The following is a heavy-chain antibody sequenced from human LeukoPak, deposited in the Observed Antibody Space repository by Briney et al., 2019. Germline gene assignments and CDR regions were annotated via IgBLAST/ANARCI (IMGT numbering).Heavy chain of an antibody. Sequence: SETLSLTCAVFGVSFSGYYWSWIRQPPGKGLEWIGEINHSGSTNYNPSLKSRVTISVDTSKKQFSLKLTSVTAADTAVYYCARDCSSSTCYFDHWGQGTLVTVSS. CDR1: GVSFSGYY. J-gene: IGHJ4*02. V-gene: IGHV4-34*01. D-gene: IGHD2-2*01. CDR2: INHSGST. CDR3: ARDCSSSTCYFDH.